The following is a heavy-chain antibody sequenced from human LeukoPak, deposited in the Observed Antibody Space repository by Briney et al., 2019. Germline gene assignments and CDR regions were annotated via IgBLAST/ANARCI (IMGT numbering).Heavy chain of an antibody. CDR2: IKPDSGDT. Sequence: ASVKVSCKTSGYTFSGYYIHWVRQAPGQGLEWMGLIKPDSGDTNYAQNFRGRVTMTRDTSITTAYMELNRLTSDDTAVYYCVRDRPHNWFDPWGQGTLVTVSS. CDR1: GYTFSGYY. CDR3: VRDRPHNWFDP. V-gene: IGHV1-2*02. J-gene: IGHJ5*02.